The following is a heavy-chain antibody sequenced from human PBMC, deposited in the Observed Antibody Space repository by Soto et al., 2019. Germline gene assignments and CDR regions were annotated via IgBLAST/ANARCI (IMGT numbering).Heavy chain of an antibody. Sequence: QHPGKGLEWLGTMYHSGSTYYNPSLKFRVTISVDTSKNQFSLKLSSVTDADTAVYYCARHTCLFQAEDGIRGTVPVSAFLLNRSSDL. CDR3: ARHTCLFQAEDGIRGTVPVSAFLLNRSSDL. CDR2: MYHSGST. J-gene: IGHJ2*01. D-gene: IGHD1-1*01. V-gene: IGHV4-39*01.